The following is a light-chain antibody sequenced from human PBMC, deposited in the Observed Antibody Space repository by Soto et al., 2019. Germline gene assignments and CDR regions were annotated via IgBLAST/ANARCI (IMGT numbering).Light chain of an antibody. CDR2: VAS. Sequence: IHMTHSPSSLSASVGDSLAITCRASQYISTYLNWYQQKPGKAPKLLIYVASNLQSGVPSRFSGSGSGTDFTLTISSLQPEDIATYYCQESYSTSFGQGTKVDIK. CDR3: QESYSTS. V-gene: IGKV1-39*01. CDR1: QYISTY. J-gene: IGKJ1*01.